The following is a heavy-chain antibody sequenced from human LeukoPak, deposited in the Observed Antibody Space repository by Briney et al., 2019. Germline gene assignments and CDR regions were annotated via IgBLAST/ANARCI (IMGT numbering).Heavy chain of an antibody. V-gene: IGHV1-24*01. CDR3: ATGGDSSGYYYGRNAFDI. CDR1: GYTLTELS. Sequence: ASVKVSCKVSGYTLTELSMHWVRQAPGKGLEWMGGFAPEDGETIYAQKFQGRVTMTEDTSTDTAYMELSSLRSEDTAVYYCATGGDSSGYYYGRNAFDIWGQGTMVTVSS. CDR2: FAPEDGET. J-gene: IGHJ3*02. D-gene: IGHD3-22*01.